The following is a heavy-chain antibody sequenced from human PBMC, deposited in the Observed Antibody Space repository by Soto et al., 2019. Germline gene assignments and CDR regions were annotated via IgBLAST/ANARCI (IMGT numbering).Heavy chain of an antibody. J-gene: IGHJ6*02. D-gene: IGHD3-3*01. CDR1: GGSVSSGSYY. Sequence: SDTLSLTCTVSGGSVSSGSYYWSWIRQPPGKGLEWIGYIYYSGSTNYNPSLKSRVTISVDTSKNQFSLKLSSVTAADTAVYYCAREGITIFGVVILYYGMDVWGQGTTVTVSS. V-gene: IGHV4-61*01. CDR3: AREGITIFGVVILYYGMDV. CDR2: IYYSGST.